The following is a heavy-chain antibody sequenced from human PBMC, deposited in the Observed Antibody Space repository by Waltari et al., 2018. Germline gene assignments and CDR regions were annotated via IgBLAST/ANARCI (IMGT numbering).Heavy chain of an antibody. CDR1: GFTFSDYW. J-gene: IGHJ4*02. Sequence: EVQLVESGGGLVQPGGSLRLSCAASGFTFSDYWMSWARQAPGKGLEWVANIKQDGSEKYYVDAVKGRFTISRDNAKNSLYLQMNSLRAEDTAVYYCASTDDYYGSGSYYSERNWGQGTLVTVSS. CDR2: IKQDGSEK. V-gene: IGHV3-7*01. CDR3: ASTDDYYGSGSYYSERN. D-gene: IGHD3-10*01.